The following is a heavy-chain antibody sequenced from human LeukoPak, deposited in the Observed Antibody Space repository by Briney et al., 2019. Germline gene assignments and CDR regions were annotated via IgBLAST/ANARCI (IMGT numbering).Heavy chain of an antibody. CDR1: GYSFTSYW. V-gene: IGHV5-51*01. CDR2: IYPGDSDT. J-gene: IGHJ3*02. Sequence: GESLKIFCKGSGYSFTSYWIGWVRQMPGKGLEWMGIIYPGDSDTRYSPSFQGQVTISADKSISTAYLQWSSLKASDTAMYYCARPPKSSSDAFDIWGQGTMVTVSS. D-gene: IGHD6-6*01. CDR3: ARPPKSSSDAFDI.